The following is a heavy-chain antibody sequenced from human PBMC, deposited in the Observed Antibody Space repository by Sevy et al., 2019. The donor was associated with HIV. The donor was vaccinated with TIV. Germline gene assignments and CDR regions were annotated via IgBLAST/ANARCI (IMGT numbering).Heavy chain of an antibody. V-gene: IGHV4-4*02. CDR3: AREIGGTNWYFDL. Sequence: SETLSLTCAVSGGSISSSNWWSWVRQPPGKGLEWIGEIYHSGSTNYNPSLKSRVTISVDKSKNQFSLKLSSVTAADTAVYYCAREIGGTNWYFDLWGRGTLVTVSS. CDR2: IYHSGST. J-gene: IGHJ2*01. D-gene: IGHD1-1*01. CDR1: GGSISSSNW.